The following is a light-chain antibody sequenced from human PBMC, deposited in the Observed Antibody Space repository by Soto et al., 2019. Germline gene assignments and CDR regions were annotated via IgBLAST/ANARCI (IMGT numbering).Light chain of an antibody. CDR2: DAS. Sequence: ETVLTQSPATLSLSPGERATLSCRASQSVSSYVAWYQQKPGQAPRLLIYDASNRATGIPARFSGSGSGTDFTLTISSLEPADFAVYYCQQRSNWPLTFGQGTRLEIK. J-gene: IGKJ5*01. CDR1: QSVSSY. V-gene: IGKV3-11*01. CDR3: QQRSNWPLT.